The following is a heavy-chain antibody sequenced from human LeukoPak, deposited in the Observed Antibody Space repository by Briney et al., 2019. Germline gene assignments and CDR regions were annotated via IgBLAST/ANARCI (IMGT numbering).Heavy chain of an antibody. CDR2: INPNSGYT. J-gene: IGHJ4*02. CDR1: GYIFTSYD. V-gene: IGHV1-8*01. CDR3: ARGVVTSVSDYFDY. Sequence: GASVKVSCKASGYIFTSYDISWVRQAAGQGPEWMGWINPNSGYTGYAQKFQGRVTITADKSTSTAYMELTNLRSDDTAVYFCARGVVTSVSDYFDYWGQGTLVTVSS. D-gene: IGHD2-21*02.